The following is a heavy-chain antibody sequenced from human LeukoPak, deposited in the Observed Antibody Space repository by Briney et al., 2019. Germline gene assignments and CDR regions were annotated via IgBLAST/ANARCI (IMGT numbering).Heavy chain of an antibody. CDR1: GGSISGSTYY. Sequence: SETLSLTCTVSGGSISGSTYYWGWIRQPPGKGLEWIESIYYSGSTYYNPSLNSRVTISVDTSNNQFSLKVNSVTAADTAVYFCARQWDFWGQGTLVTVSS. CDR3: ARQWDF. J-gene: IGHJ4*02. CDR2: IYYSGST. V-gene: IGHV4-39*01.